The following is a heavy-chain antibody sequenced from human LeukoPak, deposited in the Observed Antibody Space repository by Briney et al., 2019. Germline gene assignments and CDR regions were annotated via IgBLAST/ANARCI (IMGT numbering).Heavy chain of an antibody. Sequence: SETLSLTCAVYGGSFSGYYWSWIRQPPGKGLEWIGYIYYSGTTKYNPSLKSRVTISVDTSKNQFSLKVNSVAAADTAVYYCARGQPQRYSSGWYVNWFDPWGQGTLVTVSS. D-gene: IGHD6-19*01. J-gene: IGHJ5*02. CDR3: ARGQPQRYSSGWYVNWFDP. CDR1: GGSFSGYY. V-gene: IGHV4-59*01. CDR2: IYYSGTT.